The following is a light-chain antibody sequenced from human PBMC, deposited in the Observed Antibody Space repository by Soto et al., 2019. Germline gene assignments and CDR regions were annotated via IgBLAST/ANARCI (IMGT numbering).Light chain of an antibody. CDR2: EVS. J-gene: IGKJ1*01. CDR1: QSIDSW. V-gene: IGKV1-5*01. CDR3: QQYNGYPWT. Sequence: DIQMTQSPSTLSASVGDRVTITCRASQSIDSWLAWYQQKPGKAPKLLLYEVSVLQSGVPPRFSGSGSGTEFTLTITSLQPGDFATYYCQQYNGYPWTFGQGTKVEIK.